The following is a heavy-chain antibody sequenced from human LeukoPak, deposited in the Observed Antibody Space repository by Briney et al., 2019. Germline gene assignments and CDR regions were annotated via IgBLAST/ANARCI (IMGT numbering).Heavy chain of an antibody. V-gene: IGHV3-23*01. CDR1: GFTFSSHS. CDR3: ARDSADCTRTSCYAFDI. Sequence: GGSLRLSCAASGFTFSSHSINWVRQAPGKGLEWVSTITGSGDSTFYPDSVKGRFTISRDNSKNTLFLQMNSLRDEDTAVYYCARDSADCTRTSCYAFDIWGQGTTVTVSS. D-gene: IGHD2-2*01. CDR2: ITGSGDST. J-gene: IGHJ3*02.